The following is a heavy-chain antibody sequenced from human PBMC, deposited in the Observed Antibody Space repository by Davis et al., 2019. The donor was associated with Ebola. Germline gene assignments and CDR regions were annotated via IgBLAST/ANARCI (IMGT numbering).Heavy chain of an antibody. Sequence: ASVKVSCKASGYTSTSSGISWVRQAPGQGLEWMGWISAYNGNTNYAQKLQGRVTMTTDTSTSTAYMELRSLRSDDTAVYYCAKDRSKNWNADGSANIWGQGTKVTVSS. CDR2: ISAYNGNT. CDR1: GYTSTSSG. J-gene: IGHJ3*02. V-gene: IGHV1-18*01. CDR3: AKDRSKNWNADGSANI. D-gene: IGHD1-1*01.